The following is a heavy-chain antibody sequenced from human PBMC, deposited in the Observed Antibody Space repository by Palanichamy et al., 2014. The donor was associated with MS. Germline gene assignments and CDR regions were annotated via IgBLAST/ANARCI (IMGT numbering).Heavy chain of an antibody. Sequence: GITQSTWGAGVAWIRQPPGGALEWLAVIYWDDDQRYNPSLWRRLTVTKDTSKNLVVLVMTDIDPADTATYYCAHLTITFGGTPRDDAFDSWGQGTVVTVSS. J-gene: IGHJ3*02. V-gene: IGHV2-5*02. CDR3: AHLTITFGGTPRDDAFDS. CDR2: IYWDDDQ. D-gene: IGHD3-16*01. CDR1: GITQSTWGAG.